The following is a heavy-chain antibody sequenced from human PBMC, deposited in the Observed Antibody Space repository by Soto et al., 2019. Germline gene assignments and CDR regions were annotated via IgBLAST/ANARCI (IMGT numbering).Heavy chain of an antibody. Sequence: GGSLRLSCAASGFTFSSYAMHWVRQAPGKGLEWVAVISYDGSNKYYADSVKGRFTISRDNSKNTLYLQMNSLRAEDTAVYYCASPVDTAMVNYYYHGMDVWGQGTTVTVSS. CDR3: ASPVDTAMVNYYYHGMDV. CDR1: GFTFSSYA. V-gene: IGHV3-30-3*01. D-gene: IGHD5-18*01. CDR2: ISYDGSNK. J-gene: IGHJ6*02.